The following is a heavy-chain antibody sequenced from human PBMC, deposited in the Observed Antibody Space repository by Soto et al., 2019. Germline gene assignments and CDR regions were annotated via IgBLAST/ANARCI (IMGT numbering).Heavy chain of an antibody. CDR3: ARGRRGDIVVVVAATPSYVDV. CDR2: INPSGGST. Sequence: ASVKVSCKASGYTFTSYYMHWVRQAPGQGLEWMGIINPSGGSTSYAQKFQGRVTMTRDTSTSTVYMELSSLRSEDTAVYYCARGRRGDIVVVVAATPSYVDVWGKGTTVTVSS. J-gene: IGHJ6*03. V-gene: IGHV1-46*03. CDR1: GYTFTSYY. D-gene: IGHD2-15*01.